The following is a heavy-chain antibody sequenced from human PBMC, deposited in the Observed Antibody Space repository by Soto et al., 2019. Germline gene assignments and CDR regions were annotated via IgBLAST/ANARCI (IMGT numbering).Heavy chain of an antibody. J-gene: IGHJ5*02. CDR1: GGSISSWDYY. CDR2: IYYSGST. V-gene: IGHV4-30-4*01. Sequence: SETLSLTCTVSGGSISSWDYYWSWIRQPPGKGLEWIGYIYYSGSTYYNPSLKSRVTISVDTSKNQFSLELSSVTAADTAVYYCARWVSPIDYDSPQAWFDPWGQGTLVT. CDR3: ARWVSPIDYDSPQAWFDP. D-gene: IGHD3-22*01.